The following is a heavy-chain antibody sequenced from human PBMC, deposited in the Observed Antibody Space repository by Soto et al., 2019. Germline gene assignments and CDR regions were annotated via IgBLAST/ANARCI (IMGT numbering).Heavy chain of an antibody. Sequence: ASVKVSCKASGYTFTSYGISWVRQAPGQGLEWMGWISAYNGNTNYAQKLQGRVTITRDTFTSTAYLELSSLRSEDTAVYYCARGATSGRFPPCDLWGQGTLVTVSS. CDR3: ARGATSGRFPPCDL. V-gene: IGHV1-18*01. CDR1: GYTFTSYG. CDR2: ISAYNGNT. J-gene: IGHJ5*02. D-gene: IGHD1-26*01.